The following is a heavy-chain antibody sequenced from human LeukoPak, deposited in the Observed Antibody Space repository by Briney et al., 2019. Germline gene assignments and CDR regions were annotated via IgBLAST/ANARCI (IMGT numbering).Heavy chain of an antibody. Sequence: GGSLRLSCAASGFTFSGSAIHWVRQASGRGLEWLGRIRTTANSYATAYAASVTGRFTISRDDSKNTAYLQMNSLKTEDTAVYYCTRHTDGDWLKLDSWGQGTLVTVSS. CDR2: IRTTANSYAT. V-gene: IGHV3-73*01. CDR1: GFTFSGSA. CDR3: TRHTDGDWLKLDS. J-gene: IGHJ5*01. D-gene: IGHD3/OR15-3a*01.